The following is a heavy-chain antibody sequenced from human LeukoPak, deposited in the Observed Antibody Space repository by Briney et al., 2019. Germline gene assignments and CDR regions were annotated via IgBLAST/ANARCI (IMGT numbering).Heavy chain of an antibody. D-gene: IGHD5-18*01. CDR1: GFTFSSYA. V-gene: IGHV3-30*04. CDR3: ARENTAMDYYYYDMDV. CDR2: ISYDGSNK. J-gene: IGHJ6*02. Sequence: GGSLRLSCAASGFTFSSYAMHWVRPAQGKGREGVAVISYDGSNKYYADSVKGRFTIPRDNSKNTLYLQMNSLRAEDTAEYYCARENTAMDYYYYDMDVWGQGTTVTVSS.